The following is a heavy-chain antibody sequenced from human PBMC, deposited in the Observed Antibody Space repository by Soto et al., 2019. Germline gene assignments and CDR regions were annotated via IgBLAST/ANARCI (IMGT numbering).Heavy chain of an antibody. V-gene: IGHV3-15*07. CDR3: TTDPMTTRYYGMDV. J-gene: IGHJ6*02. CDR1: GFTFSNAW. CDR2: IKSKTDGGTT. Sequence: PGGSLRLSCAASGFTFSNAWMNWVRQAPGKGLEWVGRIKSKTDGGTTGYAAPVKGRFTISRDDSKNTLFLQMNSLKTEDTAVYYCTTDPMTTRYYGMDVWGQGTTVTVSS. D-gene: IGHD4-17*01.